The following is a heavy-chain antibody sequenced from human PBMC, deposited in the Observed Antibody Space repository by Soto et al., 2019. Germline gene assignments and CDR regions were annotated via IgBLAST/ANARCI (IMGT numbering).Heavy chain of an antibody. CDR2: ISPDNGNT. J-gene: IGHJ6*02. D-gene: IGHD5-12*01. Sequence: QVQLVQSGGEVKKPGASVTVSCKASGYTFTIYGINWVRQAPGQGLEWMGWISPDNGNTNYAQKLQGRVTMTTDTSTSTAYMELRSLRSDDTAVYYCARALGYSGYAGMDVWGQGPTVTGSS. CDR3: ARALGYSGYAGMDV. V-gene: IGHV1-18*01. CDR1: GYTFTIYG.